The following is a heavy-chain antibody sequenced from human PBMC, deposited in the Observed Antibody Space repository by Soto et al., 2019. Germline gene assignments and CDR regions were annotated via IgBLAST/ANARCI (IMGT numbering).Heavy chain of an antibody. CDR1: GGSFSGYY. CDR2: INHSGST. CDR3: AREQQLVSAFDI. V-gene: IGHV4-34*01. J-gene: IGHJ3*02. D-gene: IGHD6-13*01. Sequence: SETLSLTCAVCGGSFSGYYWSWIRQPPGKGLEWIGEINHSGSTNYNPSLKSRVTISVDTSKNQFSPKLSSVTAADTAVYYCAREQQLVSAFDIWGQGTMVTVSS.